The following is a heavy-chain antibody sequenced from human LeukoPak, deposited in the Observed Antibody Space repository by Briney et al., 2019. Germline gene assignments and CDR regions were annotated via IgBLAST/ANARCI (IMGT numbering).Heavy chain of an antibody. V-gene: IGHV1-3*03. D-gene: IGHD3-10*01. J-gene: IGHJ4*02. Sequence: ASVKVSCKASGYSFSNYAIYWVRQAPGQRLEWMGWINPGYGNTKYSQEFRGRVTITRDTSASTAYMELSSLRSDDMAVYYCATSPASYYYGSGSFDYWGQGTLVTVSS. CDR3: ATSPASYYYGSGSFDY. CDR2: INPGYGNT. CDR1: GYSFSNYA.